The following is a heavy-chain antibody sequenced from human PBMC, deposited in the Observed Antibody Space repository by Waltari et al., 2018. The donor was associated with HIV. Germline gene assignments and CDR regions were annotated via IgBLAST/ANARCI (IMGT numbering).Heavy chain of an antibody. J-gene: IGHJ6*02. CDR1: GDPIRGYS. CDR3: ARQGVVVITPRRDFYYGLDV. V-gene: IGHV4-4*07. Sequence: QVQLLESGPGLVKPSETLCLTCTVSGDPIRGYSWSWIWHPAGQSLEWIGRIYTTGSTNYNPSLKSRVTMSVDTSKNQFSLNLTSVTAADTAVYYCARQGVVVITPRRDFYYGLDVWGQGTTVAVSS. CDR2: IYTTGST. D-gene: IGHD3-22*01.